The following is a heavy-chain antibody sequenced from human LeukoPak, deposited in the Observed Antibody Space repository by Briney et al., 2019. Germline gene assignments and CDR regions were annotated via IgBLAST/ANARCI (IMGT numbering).Heavy chain of an antibody. D-gene: IGHD4-17*01. V-gene: IGHV4-59*08. J-gene: IGHJ4*02. CDR1: GGSISSYY. Sequence: SETLSLTCSVSGGSISSYYWSWIRQPPGKGLEWIGYIYYSGSTNYNPSLKSRVTISVDTSKNQFSLKLNSVTAADTAVYYCARAGYGDSDFDYWGQGTLVTVSS. CDR2: IYYSGST. CDR3: ARAGYGDSDFDY.